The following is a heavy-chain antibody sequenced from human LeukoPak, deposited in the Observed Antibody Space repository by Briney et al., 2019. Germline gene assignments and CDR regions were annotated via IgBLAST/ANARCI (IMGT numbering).Heavy chain of an antibody. CDR2: ISYDGSNK. D-gene: IGHD6-19*01. CDR3: AKDRIMAGRVGTFDY. V-gene: IGHV3-30*18. Sequence: GGSLRLSCAASGFTFSSYGMSWVRQAPGKGREWVAVISYDGSNKYYADSVKGRFTISRDNSKNTLYLQMNSLRAEDTAVYYCAKDRIMAGRVGTFDYWGQGTLVTVSS. J-gene: IGHJ4*02. CDR1: GFTFSSYG.